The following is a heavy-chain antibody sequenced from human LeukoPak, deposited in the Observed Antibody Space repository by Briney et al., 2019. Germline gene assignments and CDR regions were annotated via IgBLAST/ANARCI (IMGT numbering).Heavy chain of an antibody. CDR3: ARGSTAMVPEYFDY. Sequence: PSETLSLTCTVSGGSISSYYWSWIRQPPGKGLEWIGEINHSGSTNYNPSLKSRVTISVDTSKNQFSLKLSSVTAADTAVYYCARGSTAMVPEYFDYWGQGTLVTVSS. CDR1: GGSISSYY. J-gene: IGHJ4*02. V-gene: IGHV4-34*01. D-gene: IGHD5-18*01. CDR2: INHSGST.